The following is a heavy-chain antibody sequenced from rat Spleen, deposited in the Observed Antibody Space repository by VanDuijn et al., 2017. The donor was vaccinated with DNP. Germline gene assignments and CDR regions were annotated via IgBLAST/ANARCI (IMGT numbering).Heavy chain of an antibody. Sequence: EVQLVESGGGLVQPGRSMKLSCAASGFTFSHYYMAWVRQTPTKGLEWVESISTVGENGVYRDSVKGRFTISRDNAKNTQYLQMDSLRSEDTATYYCAREQHFYFDYWGQGVMVTVSS. D-gene: IGHD1-10*01. CDR1: GFTFSHYY. V-gene: IGHV5-25*01. CDR3: AREQHFYFDY. J-gene: IGHJ2*01. CDR2: ISTVGENG.